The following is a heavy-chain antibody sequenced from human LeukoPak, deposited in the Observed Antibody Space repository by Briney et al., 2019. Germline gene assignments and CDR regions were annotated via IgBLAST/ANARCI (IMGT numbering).Heavy chain of an antibody. CDR2: IYYSGST. J-gene: IGHJ4*02. CDR3: ARETYYYDSSGYYFSGYYFDY. V-gene: IGHV4-59*01. Sequence: SETLSLTCAVYGGSFSGYYWSWIRQPPGKGLEWIGYIYYSGSTNYNPSLKSRVTISVDTSKNQFSLKLSSVTAADTAVYYCARETYYYDSSGYYFSGYYFDYWGQGTLVTVSS. CDR1: GGSFSGYY. D-gene: IGHD3-22*01.